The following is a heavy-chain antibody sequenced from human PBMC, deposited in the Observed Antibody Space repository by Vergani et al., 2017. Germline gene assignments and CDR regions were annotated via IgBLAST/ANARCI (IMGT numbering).Heavy chain of an antibody. D-gene: IGHD3-22*01. CDR2: IGGSGGST. J-gene: IGHJ3*02. CDR1: GFTFSRHA. V-gene: IGHV3-23*01. CDR3: AKFSSGYFFVWGGATDAFDI. Sequence: EVQLLESGGGLVQPGGSLRLPCAASGFTFSRHAMSWVRQAPGKGLEWVSAIGGSGGSTYYADSVKGRFTISRDNSKNTLYLQMNSLRAEDTAVYYCAKFSSGYFFVWGGATDAFDIWGQGTMVTVSS.